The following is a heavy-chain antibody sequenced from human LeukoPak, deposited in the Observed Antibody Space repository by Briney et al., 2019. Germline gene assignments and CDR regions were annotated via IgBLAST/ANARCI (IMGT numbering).Heavy chain of an antibody. CDR2: IYYSGST. J-gene: IGHJ4*02. CDR3: ARERDSSSWYPLFDY. V-gene: IGHV4-59*01. D-gene: IGHD6-13*01. CDR1: GGSISSYY. Sequence: SETLSLTCTVSGGSISSYYWSWIRQPPGKGLEWIGYIYYSGSTNYNPSLKSRVTISVDTSKNQFSLKLSSVTAADTAVYYCARERDSSSWYPLFDYWGQGTLVTVSS.